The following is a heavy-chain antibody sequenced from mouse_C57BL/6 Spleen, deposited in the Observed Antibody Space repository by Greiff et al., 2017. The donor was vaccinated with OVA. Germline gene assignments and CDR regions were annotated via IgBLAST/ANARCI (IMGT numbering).Heavy chain of an antibody. V-gene: IGHV1-18*01. D-gene: IGHD2-1*01. CDR3: ARPTAYGNYLF. J-gene: IGHJ3*01. CDR2: INPNNGGT. Sequence: EVQGVESGPELVKPGASVKIPCKASGYTFTDYNMDWVKQSHGKSLEWIGDINPNNGGTIYNQKFKGKATLTVDKSSSTAYMELRSLTSEDTAVYYCARPTAYGNYLFWGQGTLVTVSA. CDR1: GYTFTDYN.